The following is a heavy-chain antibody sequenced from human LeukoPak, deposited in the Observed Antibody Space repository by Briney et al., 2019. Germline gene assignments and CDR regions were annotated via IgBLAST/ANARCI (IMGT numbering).Heavy chain of an antibody. Sequence: SETLSRTCTVSGGSVSSGSSYWSWIRQPPGKGLEWIGYIYYSGSTNYNPSLKSRVTISVDTSKNQFSLKLSSVTAADTAVYYCASRGVPFDYWGQGTLVTVSS. J-gene: IGHJ4*02. CDR2: IYYSGST. CDR1: GGSVSSGSSY. D-gene: IGHD1-1*01. V-gene: IGHV4-61*01. CDR3: ASRGVPFDY.